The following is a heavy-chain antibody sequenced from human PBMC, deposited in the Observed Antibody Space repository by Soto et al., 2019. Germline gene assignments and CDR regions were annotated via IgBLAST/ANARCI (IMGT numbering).Heavy chain of an antibody. CDR3: ATSFGSGRRAFDY. V-gene: IGHV1-69*02. CDR2: FNPILSFS. D-gene: IGHD3-10*01. CDR1: GDTFNFYT. Sequence: QVQLVQSGAEVKKPGSSVKVSCKASGDTFNFYTINWVRQAPGLGLEWMGRFNPILSFSNSALKFQGRVTLTANKSTSTAYMLLSSLRYEDTAIYYCATSFGSGRRAFDYWGQGALVTVSS. J-gene: IGHJ4*02.